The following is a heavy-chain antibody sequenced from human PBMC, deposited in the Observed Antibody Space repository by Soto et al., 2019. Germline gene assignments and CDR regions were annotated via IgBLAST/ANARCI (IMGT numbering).Heavy chain of an antibody. CDR3: ARDYYGSWSFYGMDV. V-gene: IGHV3-11*05. Sequence: QVQLVESGGGLVKPGGSLRLSCAASGFNFSDYYMSWIRQAPGKGLEWVSYISSSRSYINYADSVKGRFSISRDNAKNSLHLQMSSLRAEDAAVDYGARDYYGSWSFYGMDVWGQRSTVTVS. CDR2: ISSSRSYI. D-gene: IGHD3-10*01. J-gene: IGHJ6*02. CDR1: GFNFSDYY.